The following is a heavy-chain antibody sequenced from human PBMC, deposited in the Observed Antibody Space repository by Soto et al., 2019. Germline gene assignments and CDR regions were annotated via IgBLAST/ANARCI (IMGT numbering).Heavy chain of an antibody. Sequence: QVQLQQWGAGLLKPSATLSLTCAVYGGSFSGYYWSWIRQPPGKGLEWIGEVNHSGSTNYNPSLKSRVTISVDTSKNQFSLKLSSVTAADTAVYYCARGYGSNFDYWGQGTLVTVSS. J-gene: IGHJ4*02. CDR2: VNHSGST. CDR1: GGSFSGYY. CDR3: ARGYGSNFDY. V-gene: IGHV4-34*01. D-gene: IGHD6-19*01.